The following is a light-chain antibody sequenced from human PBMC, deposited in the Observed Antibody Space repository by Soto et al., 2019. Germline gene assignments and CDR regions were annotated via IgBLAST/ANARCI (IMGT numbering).Light chain of an antibody. V-gene: IGKV4-1*01. J-gene: IGKJ2*01. Sequence: DIVMTQSPDSLAVSLGERATINCKSSQSVLYSSNNKNYLAWYQQKPGQPPKLLIYWASTRESGVPDRFSGSGSGTYFTLTISSLQAEDVAVYYCQHFYSAPPTFGQGTKLELK. CDR2: WAS. CDR1: QSVLYSSNNKNY. CDR3: QHFYSAPPT.